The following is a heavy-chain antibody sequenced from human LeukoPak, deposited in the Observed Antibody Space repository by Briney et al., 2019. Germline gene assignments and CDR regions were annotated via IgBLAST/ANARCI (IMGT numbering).Heavy chain of an antibody. J-gene: IGHJ4*02. Sequence: ASVKVSCKASGYTFTSYGISWVRQAPGQGLEWMGWISAYNGNTNYAQKLQGRVTMTTDTSTSTAYMELRSLRSDDTAVYYCARDLKGGYCSGGSCPYYLDYWGQGTLVTVSS. CDR1: GYTFTSYG. CDR3: ARDLKGGYCSGGSCPYYLDY. V-gene: IGHV1-18*01. CDR2: ISAYNGNT. D-gene: IGHD2-15*01.